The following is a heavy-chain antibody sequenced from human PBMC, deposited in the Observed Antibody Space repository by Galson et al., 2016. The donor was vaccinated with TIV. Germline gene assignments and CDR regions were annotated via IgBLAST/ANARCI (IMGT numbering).Heavy chain of an antibody. V-gene: IGHV5-51*01. CDR2: IYPDDSDT. J-gene: IGHJ6*02. Sequence: QSGAEVKKPGESLKISCKGSGYSFSSYWIAWVRQMPGKGPEWMGIIYPDDSDTTYSPSFQGQVTISVDKSISTAYLQWSSLKASDTAIYYCARGVVQATAIYGMDVWGQGTTVTVSS. D-gene: IGHD2-2*01. CDR1: GYSFSSYW. CDR3: ARGVVQATAIYGMDV.